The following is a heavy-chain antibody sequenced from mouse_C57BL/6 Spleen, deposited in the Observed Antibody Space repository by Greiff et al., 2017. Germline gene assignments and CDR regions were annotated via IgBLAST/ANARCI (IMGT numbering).Heavy chain of an antibody. D-gene: IGHD1-1*01. V-gene: IGHV1-52*01. J-gene: IGHJ2*01. CDR1: GYTFTSYW. CDR2: IDPSDSET. CDR3: ARYYYGSSYFDY. Sequence: QVQLQQPGAELVRPGSSVKLSCKASGYTFTSYWMHWVKQRPIQGLEWIGNIDPSDSETHYNQKFKDKATLTVDKSSSTAYMQLSSLTSEDSAVYYCARYYYGSSYFDYWGQGTTRAVSS.